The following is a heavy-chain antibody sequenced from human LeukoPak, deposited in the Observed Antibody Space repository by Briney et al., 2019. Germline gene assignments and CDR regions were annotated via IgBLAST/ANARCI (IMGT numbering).Heavy chain of an antibody. CDR1: GFTFSSYG. CDR2: IWYDGSNK. J-gene: IGHJ4*02. V-gene: IGHV3-33*01. CDR3: ARGITETYIVYYYDSSGFGDY. D-gene: IGHD3-22*01. Sequence: GRSLRLSCAASGFTFSSYGMHWVRQAPGKGLEWVAVIWYDGSNKYYADSVKGRFTISRDNSKNTLYLQMNSLRAEDTAVYYCARGITETYIVYYYDSSGFGDYWGQGTLVTVSS.